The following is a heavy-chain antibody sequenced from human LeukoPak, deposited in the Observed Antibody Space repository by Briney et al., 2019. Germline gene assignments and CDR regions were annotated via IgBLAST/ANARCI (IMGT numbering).Heavy chain of an antibody. J-gene: IGHJ4*02. CDR1: GFTFSSYG. D-gene: IGHD3-9*01. CDR2: ISYDGSNK. Sequence: PGRSLRLSCAASGFTFSSYGMHWVRQAPGKGLEWVAVISYDGSNKYYADSVKGRFTISRDNSRNTLYLQMNSLRAEDTAVYYCATYRAYDILSPADYWGQGTLATVSS. V-gene: IGHV3-30*03. CDR3: ATYRAYDILSPADY.